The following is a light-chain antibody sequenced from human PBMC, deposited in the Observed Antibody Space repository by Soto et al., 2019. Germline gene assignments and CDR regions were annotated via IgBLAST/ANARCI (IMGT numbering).Light chain of an antibody. V-gene: IGLV2-14*01. CDR3: SSYTSSSTFVV. CDR2: DVS. Sequence: QSALTQPASVSGSPGQSITISCTGTSSDVGGYNYVSWYQQHPGKAPKLMIYDVSNRPSGVSNRFSGSKSGNTASLPISGLQAEDEAEYYCSSYTSSSTFVVFGGGTQLTVL. CDR1: SSDVGGYNY. J-gene: IGLJ2*01.